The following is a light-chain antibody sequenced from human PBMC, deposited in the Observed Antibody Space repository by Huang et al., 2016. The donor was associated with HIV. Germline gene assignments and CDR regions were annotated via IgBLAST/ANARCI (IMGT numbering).Light chain of an antibody. CDR3: MQSLQSLT. CDR2: KAS. V-gene: IGKV2-28*01. CDR1: QSLVHDNGYSY. Sequence: DIVMTQSPLSLPVTPGEPASISCRSSQSLVHDNGYSYLDWYLQKPGQSPQVLIYKASVRAPGVPDRFSGGGSGTNFTLEINRVDAEDVGTYYCMQSLQSLTCGGGTRLEIK. J-gene: IGKJ4*01.